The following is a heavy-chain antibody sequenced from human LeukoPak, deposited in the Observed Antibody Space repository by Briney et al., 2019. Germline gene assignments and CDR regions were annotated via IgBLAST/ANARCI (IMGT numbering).Heavy chain of an antibody. CDR3: ARGTLNYSGYDYMDFDY. J-gene: IGHJ4*02. CDR1: GGSICSSSYY. Sequence: SETLSLTCTVSGGSICSSSYYWGWIRQPPGKGLEWIGEINHSGSTSYNPSLRSRVTISLDTSKNQFSLKLTSVTAADTAVYYCARGTLNYSGYDYMDFDYWGQGTLVTVSS. V-gene: IGHV4-39*07. CDR2: INHSGST. D-gene: IGHD5-12*01.